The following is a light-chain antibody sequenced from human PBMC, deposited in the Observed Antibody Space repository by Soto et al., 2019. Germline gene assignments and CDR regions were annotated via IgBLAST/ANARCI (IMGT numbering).Light chain of an antibody. CDR1: QSVSSN. J-gene: IGKJ1*01. CDR3: HQYNNWTPWT. V-gene: IGKV3-15*01. CDR2: GAS. Sequence: EIVMTQSPATLSVSPGERATLSCRASQSVSSNLAWYQQKPGQAPRLLIYGASTRATGIPARFSGSGSGTEFPITIISLQSEDFAVYYCHQYNNWTPWTFGQGTNVEIK.